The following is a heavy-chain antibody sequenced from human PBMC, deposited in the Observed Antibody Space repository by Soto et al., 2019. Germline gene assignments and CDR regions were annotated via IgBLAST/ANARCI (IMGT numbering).Heavy chain of an antibody. D-gene: IGHD1-1*01. CDR1: GFTFTGHY. V-gene: IGHV1-2*02. J-gene: IGHJ4*02. CDR3: AKSGRFFRPSLWYFYY. CDR2: INPNSGGT. Sequence: QVQLEQSGAEVKKPGASVKVSCKASGFTFTGHYIHWVRQAPGQGLEWMGWINPNSGGTSYAQKFQGSVTMTRDASITTAYMELIRLSSDDTAGYYCAKSGRFFRPSLWYFYYWAQVTLVTASS.